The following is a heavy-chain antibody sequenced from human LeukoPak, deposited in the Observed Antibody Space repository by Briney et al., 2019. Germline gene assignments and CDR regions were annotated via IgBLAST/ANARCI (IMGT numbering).Heavy chain of an antibody. V-gene: IGHV3-23*01. CDR2: ITGSSTWT. CDR3: ARELVSLGTGYFDL. D-gene: IGHD7-27*01. CDR1: GFTFGTYG. J-gene: IGHJ2*01. Sequence: GGSPRLSCEASGFTFGTYGMTWVRQAPGKGLQWVSGITGSSTWTYYADSVRGRFTISRDNSKNTLHLQMNNLTADDTAIYYCARELVSLGTGYFDLWGRGTLVTVSS.